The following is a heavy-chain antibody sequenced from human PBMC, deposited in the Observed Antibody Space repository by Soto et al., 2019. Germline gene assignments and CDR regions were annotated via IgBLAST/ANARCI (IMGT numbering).Heavy chain of an antibody. CDR2: ISAYNGNT. J-gene: IGHJ6*04. D-gene: IGHD4-4*01. Sequence: ASVKVSCEASGYTFTSYGISWVRQAPGQGLEWMGWISAYNGNTNYAQKLQGRVTMTTDTSTSTAYMELRSLRSDDTAVYYCARDRETTVTSRHYYYYGMDVWDKGTTVTVSS. CDR3: ARDRETTVTSRHYYYYGMDV. CDR1: GYTFTSYG. V-gene: IGHV1-18*01.